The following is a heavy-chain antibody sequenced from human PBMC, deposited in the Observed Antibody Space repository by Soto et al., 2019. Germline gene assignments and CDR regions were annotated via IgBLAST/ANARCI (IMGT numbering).Heavy chain of an antibody. J-gene: IGHJ6*02. Sequence: GASVKVSCKASGYTFTSYGISWVRQAPGQGLEWMGWISAYNGNTNYAQKLQGRVTMTTDTSTSTAYMELRSLRSDDTAVYYCAREPHNWYDFWSGADYYYYGMDVWGQGTTVTVSS. CDR1: GYTFTSYG. D-gene: IGHD3-3*01. CDR2: ISAYNGNT. V-gene: IGHV1-18*01. CDR3: AREPHNWYDFWSGADYYYYGMDV.